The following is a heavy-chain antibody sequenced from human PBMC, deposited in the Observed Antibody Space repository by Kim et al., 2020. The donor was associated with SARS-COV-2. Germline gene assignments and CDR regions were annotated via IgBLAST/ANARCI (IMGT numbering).Heavy chain of an antibody. V-gene: IGHV1-18*01. CDR1: GYIFGNYG. Sequence: ASVKVSCKASGYIFGNYGVSWVRQAPGQGLEWMGWITGSNGLTKNAQKVQDRITLTTDTSTNTAYMELKNLRSDDTAVYFCARDQVHEVGDYGPDIWGQGTLVTVSS. J-gene: IGHJ4*02. CDR3: ARDQVHEVGDYGPDI. D-gene: IGHD2-21*02. CDR2: ITGSNGLT.